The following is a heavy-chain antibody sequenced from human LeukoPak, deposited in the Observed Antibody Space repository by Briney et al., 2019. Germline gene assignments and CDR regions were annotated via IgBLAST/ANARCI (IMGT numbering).Heavy chain of an antibody. J-gene: IGHJ3*02. CDR3: VREGEIVMGVGFDI. CDR1: GYTFSSYA. CDR2: ISGYNGNT. Sequence: ASVKVSCKASGYTFSSYAISWGRQAPGQGLEWMGWISGYNGNTNYAQNLQGRVTMTTDTSTSTAYMELRSLRSDDTAVYYCVREGEIVMGVGFDIWGQGTVITVSS. D-gene: IGHD2-15*01. V-gene: IGHV1-18*01.